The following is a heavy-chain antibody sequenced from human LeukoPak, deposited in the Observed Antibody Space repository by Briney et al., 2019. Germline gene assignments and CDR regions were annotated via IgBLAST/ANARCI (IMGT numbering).Heavy chain of an antibody. CDR2: MNPNSGNT. J-gene: IGHJ5*02. CDR3: ERLGGHHYYDSA. V-gene: IGHV1-8*01. D-gene: IGHD3-22*01. Sequence: ASVKVSCKASGYTFTSYDINWVRQATGQGLEWMGWMNPNSGNTGYAQKFQGRVTMTRNTSISTAYMELSSLRSEDTAVYYCERLGGHHYYDSAWGQGTLVTVSS. CDR1: GYTFTSYD.